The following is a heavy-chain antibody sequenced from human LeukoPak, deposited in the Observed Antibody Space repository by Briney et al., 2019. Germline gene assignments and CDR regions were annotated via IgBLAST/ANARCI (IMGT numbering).Heavy chain of an antibody. CDR2: IYYSGGT. J-gene: IGHJ5*02. CDR3: ARGVNWFDP. V-gene: IGHV4-59*01. CDR1: GGSISSYY. Sequence: PSETLSLTCTVSGGSISSYYWSWIRQPPGKGLEWIGYIYYSGGTNYNPSLKSRVTISVDTSKNQFSLKLSSVTAADTAVYYCARGVNWFDPWGQGTLVTVSS.